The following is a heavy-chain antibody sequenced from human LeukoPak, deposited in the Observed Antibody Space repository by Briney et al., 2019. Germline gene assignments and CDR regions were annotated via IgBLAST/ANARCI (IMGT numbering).Heavy chain of an antibody. CDR3: ARGLYDSSGYRLDY. CDR1: GGSFSGYY. D-gene: IGHD3-22*01. J-gene: IGHJ4*02. Sequence: SETLSLTCAVYGGSFSGYYWSWIRQPPGRGLEWIGEINHSGSTNYNPSLKSRVTISVDKSKNQFSLKLSSVTAADTAVYYCARGLYDSSGYRLDYWGQGTLVTVSS. CDR2: INHSGST. V-gene: IGHV4-34*01.